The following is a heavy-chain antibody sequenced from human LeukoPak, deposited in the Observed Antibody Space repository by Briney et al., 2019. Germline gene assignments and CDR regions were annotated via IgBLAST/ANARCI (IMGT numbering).Heavy chain of an antibody. CDR3: ARDRAVTGLDY. CDR1: GCTFSSYA. CDR2: ISGSCGST. J-gene: IGHJ4*02. Sequence: GGSLRLSFAASGCTFSSYARSGVRQAPGKGLEWVSAISGSCGSTYYADSVKGRFTISRANDKNSLYLQMNSMRAEATDVYYCARDRAVTGLDYWGQGTLVTVSS. V-gene: IGHV3-23*01. D-gene: IGHD2-21*02.